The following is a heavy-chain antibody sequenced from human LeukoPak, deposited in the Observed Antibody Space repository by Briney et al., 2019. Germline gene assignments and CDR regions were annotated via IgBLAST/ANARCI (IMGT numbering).Heavy chain of an antibody. Sequence: SETLSLTCGVSGGSISGTNWWSWVRQPPGQGLEWIGEISLAGQTNYNPSLNGRVTMSLDKSSNQLSLHLTSVTAADTATYYCSRESGPFCPFGYWGQGTLVIVST. J-gene: IGHJ4*02. CDR3: SRESGPFCPFGY. D-gene: IGHD1-26*01. V-gene: IGHV4/OR15-8*02. CDR2: ISLAGQT. CDR1: GGSISGTNW.